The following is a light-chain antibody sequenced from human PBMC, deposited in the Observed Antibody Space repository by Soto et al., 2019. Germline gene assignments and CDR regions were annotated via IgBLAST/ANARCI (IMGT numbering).Light chain of an antibody. CDR1: QSVNSN. J-gene: IGKJ2*01. Sequence: EIVMTQSPATLSVSPGERATLSCRASQSVNSNLAWYQQKPGQAPRLLVYGASTRATGTPVRFSGSGSETEFTLTIRSLQSEDFAVYFCQQYNNWPPYTFGQGTKLEI. CDR3: QQYNNWPPYT. CDR2: GAS. V-gene: IGKV3-15*01.